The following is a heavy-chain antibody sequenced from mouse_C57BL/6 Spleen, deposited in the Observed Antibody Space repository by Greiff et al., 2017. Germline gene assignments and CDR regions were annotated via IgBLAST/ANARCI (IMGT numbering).Heavy chain of an antibody. Sequence: VQLKQSGPELVKPGASVKISCKASGYSFTGYYMHWVKQSHGNILDWIGYIYPYNGVSSYNQKFKGKATLTVDKSSSTAYMELRSLTSEDSAVYYCARSGYGSSYGYFDVWGTGTTVTVSS. CDR3: ARSGYGSSYGYFDV. CDR2: IYPYNGVS. V-gene: IGHV1-31*01. CDR1: GYSFTGYY. D-gene: IGHD1-1*01. J-gene: IGHJ1*03.